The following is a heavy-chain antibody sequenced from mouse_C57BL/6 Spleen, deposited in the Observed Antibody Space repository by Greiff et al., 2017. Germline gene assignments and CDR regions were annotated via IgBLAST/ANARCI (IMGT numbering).Heavy chain of an antibody. CDR1: GFYIKHTY. J-gene: IGHJ2*01. Sequence: EVQLQQSVAELVRPGASVKLSCTASGFYIKHTYMHWVKQRPEQGLEWIGRIDPANGNTKYAPKFPGKATITAEPSSNTAYLQLSSLTYEDTAIYYCAYYGSSDGYFDVWGKGTTLSVSS. CDR3: AYYGSSDGYFDV. CDR2: IDPANGNT. D-gene: IGHD1-1*01. V-gene: IGHV14-3*01.